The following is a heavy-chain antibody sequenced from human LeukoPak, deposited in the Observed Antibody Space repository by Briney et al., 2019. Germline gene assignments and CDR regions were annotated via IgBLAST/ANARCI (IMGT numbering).Heavy chain of an antibody. CDR1: GGSFSGYY. J-gene: IGHJ6*02. V-gene: IGHV4-34*01. CDR3: ARGNRYSSGWYVYYYYYGMDV. Sequence: SETPSLTCAVYGGSFSGYYWSWIRQPPGKGLEWIGEINHSGSTNYNPSLKSRVTISVDTSKNQFSLKLSSVTAADTAVYYCARGNRYSSGWYVYYYYYGMDVWGQGTTVTVSS. D-gene: IGHD6-19*01. CDR2: INHSGST.